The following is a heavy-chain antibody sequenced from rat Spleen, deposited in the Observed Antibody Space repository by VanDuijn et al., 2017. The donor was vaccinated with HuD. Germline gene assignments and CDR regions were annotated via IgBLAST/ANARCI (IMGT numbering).Heavy chain of an antibody. V-gene: IGHV3-3*01. CDR1: YYSITRSYR. D-gene: IGHD4-3*01. CDR3: ARGGYNSGRGYFDY. Sequence: DVQLRESGPGLVKPSQSLSLTCSVTYYSITRSYRWTWIRKFPGNKLEWMGYLDSAGSTNYNPSLKSRISIARDTSKNQFFLQVNSVTTEDTATYYCARGGYNSGRGYFDYWGQGVMVTVSS. CDR2: LDSAGST. J-gene: IGHJ2*01.